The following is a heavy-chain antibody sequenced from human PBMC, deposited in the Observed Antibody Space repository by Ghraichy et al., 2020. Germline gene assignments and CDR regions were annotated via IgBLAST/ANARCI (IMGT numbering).Heavy chain of an antibody. V-gene: IGHV4-39*01. CDR3: ARRPRGGSLDV. J-gene: IGHJ6*02. D-gene: IGHD3-10*01. CDR2: IYYSGST. Sequence: SETLSLTCTVSGGSISSSSYYWGWIRQPPGKGLEWIGSIYYSGSTYYNPSLKSRVTISVDTSKNQFSLKLSSVTAADTAVYYCARRPRGGSLDVWGQGTTVTVSS. CDR1: GGSISSSSYY.